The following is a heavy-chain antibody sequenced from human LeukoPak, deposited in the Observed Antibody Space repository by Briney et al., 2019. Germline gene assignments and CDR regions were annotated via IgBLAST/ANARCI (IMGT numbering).Heavy chain of an antibody. CDR1: GGSISSGGYY. V-gene: IGHV4-31*03. CDR2: IYYSGST. J-gene: IGHJ5*02. Sequence: PSETLSLTCTVSGGSISSGGYYWSWIRQHPGKGLEWIGYIYYSGSTYYNPSFKSRVTISVDTSKNQFSLKLSSVTAADTAVYYCARGGGWRTVTTRFDPWGQGTLVTVSS. CDR3: ARGGGWRTVTTRFDP. D-gene: IGHD4-17*01.